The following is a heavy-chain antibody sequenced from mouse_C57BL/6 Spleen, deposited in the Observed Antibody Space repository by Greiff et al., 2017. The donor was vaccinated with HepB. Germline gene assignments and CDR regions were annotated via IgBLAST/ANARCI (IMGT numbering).Heavy chain of an antibody. J-gene: IGHJ3*01. CDR3: ARLPSAWFAY. Sequence: QVQLQQPGAELVKPGASVKLSCKASGYTFTSYWMHWVMQRPGQGLEWIGMIHPNSGSTNYNEKFKSKATLTVDKSSSTAYMQLSSLTSEDSAVYYCARLPSAWFAYWGQGTLVTVSA. CDR2: IHPNSGST. V-gene: IGHV1-64*01. D-gene: IGHD3-1*01. CDR1: GYTFTSYW.